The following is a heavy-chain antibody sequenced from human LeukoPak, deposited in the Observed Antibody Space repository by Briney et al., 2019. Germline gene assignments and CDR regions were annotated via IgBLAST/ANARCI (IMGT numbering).Heavy chain of an antibody. Sequence: PRVSVKVSCKASGGTFSSYAISWVRQAPGQGLEWMGRIIPILGIANYAQKFQGRVTITADKSTSTAYMELSSLRSEDTAVYYCARAPELNSSGYTVEGDYWGQGTLVTVSS. CDR3: ARAPELNSSGYTVEGDY. CDR2: IIPILGIA. D-gene: IGHD3-22*01. J-gene: IGHJ4*02. CDR1: GGTFSSYA. V-gene: IGHV1-69*04.